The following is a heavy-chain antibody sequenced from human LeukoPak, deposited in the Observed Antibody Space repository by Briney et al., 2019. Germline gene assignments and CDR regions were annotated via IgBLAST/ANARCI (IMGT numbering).Heavy chain of an antibody. Sequence: SETLSLTCTVSGGSISSSSYYWGWIRQPPGKGLEWIGSIYYSGSTYYNPSLKSRVTISVDTSKNQLSLKLSSVTAADTAVYYSARGDTILNWFDPWGQGTMVTVSS. CDR3: ARGDTILNWFDP. J-gene: IGHJ5*02. CDR1: GGSISSSSYY. D-gene: IGHD3-3*01. V-gene: IGHV4-39*07. CDR2: IYYSGST.